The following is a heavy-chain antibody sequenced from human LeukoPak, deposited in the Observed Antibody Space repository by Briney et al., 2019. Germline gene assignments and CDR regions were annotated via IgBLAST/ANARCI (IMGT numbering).Heavy chain of an antibody. D-gene: IGHD2-2*01. J-gene: IGHJ4*02. V-gene: IGHV3-23*01. Sequence: PGGSLRLSCAASGFTFSSYAMSWVRQAPGKGLEWVSAISGSGGSTYYADSVKGRFTISRDNSKNTLYLQMNSLRAEDTAVYYCAKVGPVVPATSYYFDYWGQGTLVTVSS. CDR1: GFTFSSYA. CDR2: ISGSGGST. CDR3: AKVGPVVPATSYYFDY.